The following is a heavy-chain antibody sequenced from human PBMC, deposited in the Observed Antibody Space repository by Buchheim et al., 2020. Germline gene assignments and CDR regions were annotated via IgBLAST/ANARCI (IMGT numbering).Heavy chain of an antibody. V-gene: IGHV3-23*01. J-gene: IGHJ2*01. CDR1: GFTFSSYA. Sequence: EVQLLESGGGLVQPGGSLRLSCAASGFTFSSYAMSWVRQAPGKGLEWVSAISGSGGSTYYADSVKGRFTISRDNSKNTLYLQMNSLRAEDTAVYYCAKTDYYDSSGYYSVGYWYFDLWGRGT. CDR3: AKTDYYDSSGYYSVGYWYFDL. D-gene: IGHD3-22*01. CDR2: ISGSGGST.